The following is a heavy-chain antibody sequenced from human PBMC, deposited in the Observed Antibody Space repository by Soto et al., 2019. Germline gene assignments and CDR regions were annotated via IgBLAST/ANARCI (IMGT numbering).Heavy chain of an antibody. V-gene: IGHV3-23*01. CDR1: GFTFRSYA. CDR3: AKDRCSSTSCRLFPTNQCTGI. Sequence: EVQLLESGGGVVQPGGSLRLSCAASGFTFRSYAMSWVRQAPGKGLEWVSGIVRSGDSTDYAESVKGRFTISRDNSKNRLNLQMDSLKAEDTAVYYCAKDRCSSTSCRLFPTNQCTGIWGQGTMVTVS. D-gene: IGHD2-2*01. J-gene: IGHJ3*02. CDR2: IVRSGDST.